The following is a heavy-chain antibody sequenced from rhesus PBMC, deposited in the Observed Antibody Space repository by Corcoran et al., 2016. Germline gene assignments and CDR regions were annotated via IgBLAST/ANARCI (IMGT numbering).Heavy chain of an antibody. CDR3: ARSTGYCTGSGCYADWYFDL. J-gene: IGHJ2*01. V-gene: IGHV1S2*01. Sequence: QVQLVQSGAEVKKPGSSVKVSCKASGYTFTDYYMHWVRQAPRQGLEWMGWINPYNGNTKYAQKFQGKVTMTKDTSPSTAYMEQSSLRSEDKAVYYWARSTGYCTGSGCYADWYFDLWGPGTPITISS. D-gene: IGHD2-21*01. CDR1: GYTFTDYY. CDR2: INPYNGNT.